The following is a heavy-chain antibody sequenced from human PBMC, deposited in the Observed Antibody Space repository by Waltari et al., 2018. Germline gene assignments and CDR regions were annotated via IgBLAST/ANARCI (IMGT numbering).Heavy chain of an antibody. Sequence: QVQLQQWGAGLLKPSATLSLTCAVYGGSFSGYYWSWIRQPPGKGLEWIGEINHSGSTNYNPSLKSRVTISVDTSKNQFSLKLSSVTAADTAVYYCARGRLLWFGELLDYWGQGTLVTVSS. CDR3: ARGRLLWFGELLDY. J-gene: IGHJ4*02. D-gene: IGHD3-10*01. CDR2: INHSGST. V-gene: IGHV4-34*01. CDR1: GGSFSGYY.